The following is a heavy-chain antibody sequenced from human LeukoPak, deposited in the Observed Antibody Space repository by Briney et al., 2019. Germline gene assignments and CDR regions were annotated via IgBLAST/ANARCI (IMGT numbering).Heavy chain of an antibody. D-gene: IGHD1-26*01. V-gene: IGHV3-7*01. Sequence: GVLRLSCAASGFTFSNYWMSWVRQAPGKGLEWVANIKQDGSERYYVDSVKGRFTIFRDNAKNSLYLQMNSLRAEDTAVYYCARAYSAGWDDAFDIWGQGTMVTVSS. CDR1: GFTFSNYW. J-gene: IGHJ3*02. CDR2: IKQDGSER. CDR3: ARAYSAGWDDAFDI.